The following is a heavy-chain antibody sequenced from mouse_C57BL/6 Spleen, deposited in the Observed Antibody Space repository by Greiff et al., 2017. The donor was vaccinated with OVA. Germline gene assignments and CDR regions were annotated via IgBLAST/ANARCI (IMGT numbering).Heavy chain of an antibody. CDR1: GYTFTSYG. V-gene: IGHV1-81*01. D-gene: IGHD6-1*01. Sequence: QVQLKESGAELARPGASVKLSCKASGYTFTSYGISWVKQRPGQGLEWIGEIYPRSGNTYYNEKFKGKATLTADKSSSTAYMELRSLTSEDSAVYFCARRSANYAMDYWGQGTSVTVSS. CDR2: IYPRSGNT. J-gene: IGHJ4*01. CDR3: ARRSANYAMDY.